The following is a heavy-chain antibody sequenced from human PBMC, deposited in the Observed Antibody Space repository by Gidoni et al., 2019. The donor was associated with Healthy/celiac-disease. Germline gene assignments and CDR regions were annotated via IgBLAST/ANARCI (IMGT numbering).Heavy chain of an antibody. J-gene: IGHJ4*02. V-gene: IGHV1-69*01. D-gene: IGHD6-13*01. CDR3: ARGRGGGIAAAGHFDY. CDR2: ISPIFGKA. CDR1: GGTFSSYA. Sequence: QVQLVQSGAEVKKPGSSVKVSCKVSGGTFSSYAISWVRQAPGQGLEGRGGISPIFGKANYEKKFQGRVKMTADESTSTAYMELSSLRSEDTAVYYCARGRGGGIAAAGHFDYWGQGTLVTVSS.